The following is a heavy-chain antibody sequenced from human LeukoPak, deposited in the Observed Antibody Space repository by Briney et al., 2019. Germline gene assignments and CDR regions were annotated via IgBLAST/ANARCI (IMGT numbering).Heavy chain of an antibody. CDR3: AKDLSGGYDYFDY. V-gene: IGHV3-23*01. Sequence: GGSLRLSCAASGFSFSNYAMSWVRQAPGKGLEWVSAISGGGGTSYYTGSVKGRFTISRDNSKNTLYLQMNSLRAEDTAVYYCAKDLSGGYDYFDYWGQGTLVTVSS. CDR2: ISGGGGTS. D-gene: IGHD5-12*01. CDR1: GFSFSNYA. J-gene: IGHJ4*02.